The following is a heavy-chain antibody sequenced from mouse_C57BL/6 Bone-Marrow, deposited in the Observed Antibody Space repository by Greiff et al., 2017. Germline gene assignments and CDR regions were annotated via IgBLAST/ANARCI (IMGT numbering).Heavy chain of an antibody. J-gene: IGHJ4*01. D-gene: IGHD2-2*01. CDR1: GFTFSDYY. CDR3: ARHIYYGDDGPAYYAMDY. Sequence: EVHLVESGGGLVQPGGSLKLSCAASGFTFSDYYMYWVRQTPEKRLEWVAYISNGGGSTYYPDTVKGRFTISRDNAKNTLYLQMSRLKSEDTAMYYCARHIYYGDDGPAYYAMDYWGQGTSVTVSS. CDR2: ISNGGGST. V-gene: IGHV5-12*01.